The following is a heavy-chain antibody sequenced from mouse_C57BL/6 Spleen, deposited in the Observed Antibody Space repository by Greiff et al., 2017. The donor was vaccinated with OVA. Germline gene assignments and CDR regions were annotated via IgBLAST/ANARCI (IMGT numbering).Heavy chain of an antibody. Sequence: EVQLVESGGGLVKPGGSLKLSCAASGFTFSDSGMHWVRQAPEKGLEWVAYISSGSSTIYYADTVKGRFTISRANAKDTLFLQMTSMRSEDTAMYYCAGLNYYARGYWVQGTAVTVSS. V-gene: IGHV5-17*01. J-gene: IGHJ4*01. CDR3: AGLNYYARGY. CDR1: GFTFSDSG. CDR2: ISSGSSTI.